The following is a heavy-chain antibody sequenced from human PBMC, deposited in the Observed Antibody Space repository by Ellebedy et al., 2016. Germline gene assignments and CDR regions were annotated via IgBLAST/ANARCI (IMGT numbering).Heavy chain of an antibody. J-gene: IGHJ4*02. CDR3: ARATLISVPYFDT. CDR1: GFTFRTYV. V-gene: IGHV3-33*01. Sequence: GESLKISXAASGFTFRTYVMHWVRQSPGKGLEWVSSIRSDGTVLKYTDSVKGRFTISRDSSRVTLYLHMSDLRPEDTAVYYCARATLISVPYFDTWGRGTVVTVSS. CDR2: IRSDGTVL.